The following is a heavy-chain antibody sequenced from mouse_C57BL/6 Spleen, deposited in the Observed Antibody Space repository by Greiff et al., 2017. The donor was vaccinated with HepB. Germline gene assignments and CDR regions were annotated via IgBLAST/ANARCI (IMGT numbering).Heavy chain of an antibody. D-gene: IGHD3-2*02. V-gene: IGHV1-69*01. J-gene: IGHJ4*01. Sequence: QVQLKQPGTELVMPGASVKLSCKASGYTFTSYWMHWVKQRPGQGLEWIGEIDPSDSYTNYNQKFKGKSTLTVDKSSSTAYMQLSSLTSEDSAVYYCARKAQALYAMDYWGQGTSVTVSS. CDR1: GYTFTSYW. CDR3: ARKAQALYAMDY. CDR2: IDPSDSYT.